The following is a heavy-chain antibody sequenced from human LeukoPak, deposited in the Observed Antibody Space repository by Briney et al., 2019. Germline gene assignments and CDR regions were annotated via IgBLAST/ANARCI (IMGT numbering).Heavy chain of an antibody. J-gene: IGHJ4*02. CDR2: ISYDGSNK. D-gene: IGHD3-22*01. CDR1: GFTFSSYA. V-gene: IGHV3-30*04. Sequence: PGRSLRLSCAASGFTFSSYAMHWVRQAPGKGLEWVAVISYDGSNKYYADSVKGRFTISRDNSKNTLYLQMDSLRAGDTAVYYCAKGAGTGYYDSSGYYYYFDYWGQGTLVTVSS. CDR3: AKGAGTGYYDSSGYYYYFDY.